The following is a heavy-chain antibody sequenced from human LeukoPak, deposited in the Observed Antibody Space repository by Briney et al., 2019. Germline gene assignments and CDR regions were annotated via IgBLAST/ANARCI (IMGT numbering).Heavy chain of an antibody. Sequence: GGSLRLSCAASGFTFSTHWMSWVRQAPGKGLEWVSYISSSGSTIYYADSVKGRFTISRDNAKNSLYLQMNSLRAEDTAVYYCARAGGGSGSYYNSNFDYWGQGTLVTVSS. J-gene: IGHJ4*02. CDR1: GFTFSTHW. CDR3: ARAGGGSGSYYNSNFDY. D-gene: IGHD3-10*01. V-gene: IGHV3-48*04. CDR2: ISSSGSTI.